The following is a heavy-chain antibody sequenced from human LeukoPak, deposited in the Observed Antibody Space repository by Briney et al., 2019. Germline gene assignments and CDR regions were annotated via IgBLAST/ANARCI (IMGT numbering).Heavy chain of an antibody. CDR3: AELGITMIGGV. CDR1: GFTFSSYW. Sequence: GGSLRLSCAASGFTFSSYWMHWVRQAPGKGLVWVSRINSDESSTIYADSVKGRFTISRDNAKNSLYLQMNSLRAEDTAVYYCAELGITMIGGVWGKGTTVTISS. V-gene: IGHV3-74*01. D-gene: IGHD3-10*02. J-gene: IGHJ6*04. CDR2: INSDESST.